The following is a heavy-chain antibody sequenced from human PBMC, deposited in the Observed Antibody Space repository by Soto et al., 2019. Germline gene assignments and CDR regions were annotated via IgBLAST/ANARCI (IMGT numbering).Heavy chain of an antibody. J-gene: IGHJ3*02. D-gene: IGHD3-22*01. V-gene: IGHV1-69*12. Sequence: QVQLVQSGAEVKKPGSSVKVSCKASGGTFSSYAISWVRQAPGQGLEWMGGIIPIFGTANYAQKFQGRVTITAAESTSTAYMQLSSLRSEDTAVYYCARTYYYDSRDAFDIWGQGTMVTVSS. CDR1: GGTFSSYA. CDR3: ARTYYYDSRDAFDI. CDR2: IIPIFGTA.